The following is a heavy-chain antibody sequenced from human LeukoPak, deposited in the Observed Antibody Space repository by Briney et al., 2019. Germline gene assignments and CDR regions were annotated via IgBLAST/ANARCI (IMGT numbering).Heavy chain of an antibody. V-gene: IGHV3-48*04. CDR3: AREYSGSYYAFDY. D-gene: IGHD1-26*01. J-gene: IGHJ4*02. CDR1: GFPFSSYW. Sequence: PGGSLRLSCVASGFPFSSYWMTWVRQAPGKGLEWVSYISSSGSTIYYADSVKGRFTISRDNAKNSLYLQMNSLRAEDTAVYYCAREYSGSYYAFDYWGQGTLVTDSS. CDR2: ISSSGSTI.